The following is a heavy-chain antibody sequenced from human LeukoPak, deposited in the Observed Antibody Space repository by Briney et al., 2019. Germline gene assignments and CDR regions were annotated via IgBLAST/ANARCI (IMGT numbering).Heavy chain of an antibody. J-gene: IGHJ4*01. D-gene: IGHD3-10*01. CDR1: GFTFSSYW. V-gene: IGHV3-74*01. Sequence: GGSLRLSCAASGFTFSSYWMHWVRQAPGKGLVWVSRINSDGSSTNYADSVKGRFTISRDNAKNTLYLRMNSLRAEDTAMYYCARAVYYSNYLGYWGQGTLVTVSS. CDR2: INSDGSST. CDR3: ARAVYYSNYLGY.